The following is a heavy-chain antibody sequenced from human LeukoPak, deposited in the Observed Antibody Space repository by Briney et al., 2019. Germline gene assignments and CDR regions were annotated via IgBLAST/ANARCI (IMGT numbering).Heavy chain of an antibody. J-gene: IGHJ4*02. CDR2: IIPIFGTA. CDR1: GYTFTSYG. CDR3: ARKLGRDGYNA. V-gene: IGHV1-69*13. Sequence: GASVKVSCKASGYTFTSYGISWVRQAPGQGLEWMGGIIPIFGTANYAQKFQGRVTITADESTSTAYMELSSLRSEDTAVYYCARKLGRDGYNAWGQGTLVTVSS. D-gene: IGHD5-24*01.